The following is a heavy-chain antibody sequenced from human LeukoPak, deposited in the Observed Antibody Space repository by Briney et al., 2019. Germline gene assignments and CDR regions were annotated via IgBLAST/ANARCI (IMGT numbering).Heavy chain of an antibody. J-gene: IGHJ4*02. CDR3: ARGGIQLWFLVDY. CDR1: GYTFTGYF. CDR2: INPNSGGT. V-gene: IGHV1-2*02. Sequence: GASVKVSCKASGYTFTGYFMHWVRQAPGQGLEWMGWINPNSGGTNYAQEFQGRVTMTRDTSISTAYMELSRLRSDDTAVYYCARGGIQLWFLVDYWSQGTLVTVSS. D-gene: IGHD5-18*01.